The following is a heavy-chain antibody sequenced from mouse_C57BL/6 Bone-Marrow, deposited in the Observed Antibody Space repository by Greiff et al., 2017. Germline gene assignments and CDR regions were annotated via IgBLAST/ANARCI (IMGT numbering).Heavy chain of an antibody. J-gene: IGHJ4*01. CDR1: GYTFTSYW. V-gene: IGHV1-52*01. CDR3: ARPPYDYDAVPYAMDY. Sequence: QVQLQQPGAELVRPGSSVKLSCKASGYTFTSYWMHWVKQRPIQGLEWIGNIDPSDSETHYNHKFKAKAKLTVDKSSSTACMQLSSLTSEDSAVYYCARPPYDYDAVPYAMDYWGQGTSVTVSS. CDR2: IDPSDSET. D-gene: IGHD2-4*01.